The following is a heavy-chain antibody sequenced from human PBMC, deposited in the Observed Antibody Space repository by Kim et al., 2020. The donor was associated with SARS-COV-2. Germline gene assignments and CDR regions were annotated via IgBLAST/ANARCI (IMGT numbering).Heavy chain of an antibody. CDR1: GFTFSSYS. CDR2: ISSSSSYI. Sequence: GGSLRLSCAASGFTFSSYSMNWVRQAPGKGLEWVSSISSSSSYIYYADSVKGRFTISRDNAKNSLYLQMNSLRAEDTAVYYCARESSIAVAITPGDSDYWGQGTLVTVSS. V-gene: IGHV3-21*01. CDR3: ARESSIAVAITPGDSDY. J-gene: IGHJ4*02. D-gene: IGHD6-19*01.